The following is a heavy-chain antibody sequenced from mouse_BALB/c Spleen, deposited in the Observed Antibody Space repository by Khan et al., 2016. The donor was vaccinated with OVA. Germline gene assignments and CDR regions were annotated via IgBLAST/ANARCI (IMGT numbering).Heavy chain of an antibody. V-gene: IGHV5-6-3*01. CDR2: INSNGGST. CDR3: ARMARTIN. CDR1: GFTFSSYG. J-gene: IGHJ2*01. Sequence: EVELVESGGGLVQPGGSLKLSCAASGFTFSSYGMSWVRQTPDKRLELVATINSNGGSTYYPDSVKGRFTISSDNAKNTLYLQMSSLKSEDTAMYYCARMARTINWGQGTTLTVSS.